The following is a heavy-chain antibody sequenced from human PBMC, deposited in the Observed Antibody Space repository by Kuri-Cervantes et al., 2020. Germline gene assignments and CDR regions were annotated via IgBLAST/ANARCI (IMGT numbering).Heavy chain of an antibody. D-gene: IGHD4-17*01. CDR1: GFTFSSFG. V-gene: IGHV3-30*03. Sequence: GESLKISCTASGFTFSSFGMHWVRQAPGKGLQWVAVISYDGSNKYYADSVKGRFTISRDNSKNTLYLQMNSLRAEDTAVYYCARSLHDYAPNFDYWGQGTLVTVSS. CDR3: ARSLHDYAPNFDY. CDR2: ISYDGSNK. J-gene: IGHJ4*02.